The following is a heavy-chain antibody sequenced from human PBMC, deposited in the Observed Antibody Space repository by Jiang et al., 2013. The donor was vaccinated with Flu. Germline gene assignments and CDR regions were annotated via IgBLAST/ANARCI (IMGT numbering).Heavy chain of an antibody. J-gene: IGHJ6*02. CDR2: MNPNSGNT. V-gene: IGHV1-8*01. Sequence: GAEVKKPGASVKVSCKASGYTFTSYDINWVRQATGQGLEWMGWMNPNSGNTGYAQKFQGRVTMTRNTSISTAYMELSSLRSEDTAVYYCARGWSFTGYGDYGMDVWGQGTTVTVSS. D-gene: IGHD4-17*01. CDR1: GYTFTSYD. CDR3: ARGWSFTGYGDYGMDV.